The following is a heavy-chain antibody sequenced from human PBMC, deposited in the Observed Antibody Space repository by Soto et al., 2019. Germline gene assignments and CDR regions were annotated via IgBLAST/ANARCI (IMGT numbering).Heavy chain of an antibody. CDR3: ARHSDGDYAYYYYMDV. J-gene: IGHJ6*03. D-gene: IGHD4-17*01. CDR2: IYYSGST. Sequence: SETLSLTCTVSGGSISSYYWSWIRQPPGKGLEWIGYIYYSGSTNYNPSLKSRVTISVDTSKNQFSLKLSSVTAADTAVYYCARHSDGDYAYYYYMDVWGKGTTVTV. CDR1: GGSISSYY. V-gene: IGHV4-59*08.